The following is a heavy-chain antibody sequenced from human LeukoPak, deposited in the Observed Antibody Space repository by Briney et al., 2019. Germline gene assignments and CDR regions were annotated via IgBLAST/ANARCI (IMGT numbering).Heavy chain of an antibody. V-gene: IGHV3-7*01. CDR3: TRDFWTDY. CDR1: GFTFRKYL. CDR2: IKLDGTQK. Sequence: GGSLRLSCAASGFTFRKYLMSWLRQAPGRGLEWVANIKLDGTQKNYIQSVRGRFTISRDNARNFLYLQLSSLRAEDTAVYYCTRDFWTDYWGQGTLVTVSS. J-gene: IGHJ4*02. D-gene: IGHD3/OR15-3a*01.